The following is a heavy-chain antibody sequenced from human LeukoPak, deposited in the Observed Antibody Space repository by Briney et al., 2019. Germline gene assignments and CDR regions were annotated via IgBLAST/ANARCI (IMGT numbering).Heavy chain of an antibody. CDR3: ERALRTTYYSYYMDV. Sequence: SEPLSLTCALYGGSFSGYYWRWNRHPPGKALEWIGKINHSGSSNYNPSLRSRVTISVDTSKNQFSLKLSSVTAADTDVYYCERALRTTYYSYYMDVWGKGTTVTVSS. V-gene: IGHV4-34*01. J-gene: IGHJ6*03. D-gene: IGHD1-14*01. CDR1: GGSFSGYY. CDR2: INHSGSS.